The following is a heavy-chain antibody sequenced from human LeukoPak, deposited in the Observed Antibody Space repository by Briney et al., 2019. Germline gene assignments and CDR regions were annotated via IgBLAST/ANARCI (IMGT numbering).Heavy chain of an antibody. Sequence: PGGSLRLSCAASGFTFSSYSMTWVRQAPGKGLEWVSSISSSSSYIYYADSVKGRFTISRDNSKNTLYLQMNSLRAEDTAVYYCAPDYRFGYWGQGTLVTVSS. CDR2: ISSSSSYI. J-gene: IGHJ4*02. D-gene: IGHD4-11*01. CDR3: APDYRFGY. V-gene: IGHV3-21*04. CDR1: GFTFSSYS.